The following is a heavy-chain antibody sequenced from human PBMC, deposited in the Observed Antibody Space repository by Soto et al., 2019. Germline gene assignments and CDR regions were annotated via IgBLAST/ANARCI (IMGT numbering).Heavy chain of an antibody. CDR1: GFTFSHAW. CDR3: TRRIAVAGTYYFDY. J-gene: IGHJ4*02. Sequence: LLVESGGGFVQPGGSLRLSCVASGFTFSHAWMDWVRQAPGKGLEWVGRIKSISDGETTNYAASVAGRFTIPRDDSKNTLLLHVNSLKTEDTGVYYCTRRIAVAGTYYFDYWGQGTLVTVSS. CDR2: IKSISDGETT. V-gene: IGHV3-15*07. D-gene: IGHD6-19*01.